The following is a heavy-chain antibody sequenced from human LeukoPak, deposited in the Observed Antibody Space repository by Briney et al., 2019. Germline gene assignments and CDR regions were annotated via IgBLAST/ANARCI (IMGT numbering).Heavy chain of an antibody. CDR3: AKGGYYDFWSGIYFDY. CDR2: ISGSGGST. V-gene: IGHV3-23*01. Sequence: GGSLRLSCAAAGFTFSSYAMSWVRQAPGKGLEWVSAISGSGGSTYYADSVKGRFTISRDNSKNTLYLQMNSLRAEDTAVYYCAKGGYYDFWSGIYFDYWGQGTLVTVSS. J-gene: IGHJ4*02. D-gene: IGHD3-3*01. CDR1: GFTFSSYA.